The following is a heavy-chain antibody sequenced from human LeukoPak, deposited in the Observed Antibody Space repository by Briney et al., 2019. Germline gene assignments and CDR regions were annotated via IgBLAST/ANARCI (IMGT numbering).Heavy chain of an antibody. J-gene: IGHJ3*02. CDR2: IYYSGST. D-gene: IGHD4-23*01. CDR1: GGSISSYY. CDR3: ARGGTAVIAPYAFDI. V-gene: IGHV4-59*01. Sequence: PSGTLSLTCTVSGGSISSYYWSWIRQPPGKGLEWIGYIYYSGSTNCYPSVKSRVAMSVDTSKKQFSLKLSSLTAADTAVYYCARGGTAVIAPYAFDIWGQGTMVTVSS.